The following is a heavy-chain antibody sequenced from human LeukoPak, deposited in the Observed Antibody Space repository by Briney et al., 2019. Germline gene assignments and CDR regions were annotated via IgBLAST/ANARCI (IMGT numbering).Heavy chain of an antibody. Sequence: ASVKVSCKASGYTFTSYHMHWVRQAPGQGLEWMGIINPSGGSTSYAQKFQGRVTMTRDTSTSTVYMELSSLRSEDTAVYYCARDRNPGQSNFLFDYWGQGTLVTVSS. CDR3: ARDRNPGQSNFLFDY. CDR2: INPSGGST. J-gene: IGHJ4*02. CDR1: GYTFTSYH. D-gene: IGHD4/OR15-4a*01. V-gene: IGHV1-46*01.